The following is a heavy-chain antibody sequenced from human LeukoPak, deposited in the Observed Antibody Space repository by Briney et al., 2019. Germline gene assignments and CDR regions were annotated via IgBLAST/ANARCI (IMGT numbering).Heavy chain of an antibody. Sequence: PGRSLRLSCAASGFTFSSYAMHWVRQAPGKGLEWVAVISYDGSNKYYAVSVKGRFTISRDNSKNSLYLQMNSLRAEDTAVYYCARGEGSSSWFDYWGQGTLVTVSS. CDR3: ARGEGSSSWFDY. J-gene: IGHJ4*02. D-gene: IGHD6-13*01. CDR2: ISYDGSNK. V-gene: IGHV3-30-3*01. CDR1: GFTFSSYA.